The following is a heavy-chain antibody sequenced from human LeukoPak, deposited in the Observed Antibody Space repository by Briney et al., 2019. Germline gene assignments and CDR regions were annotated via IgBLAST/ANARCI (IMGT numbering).Heavy chain of an antibody. CDR3: AKDLVVGALDY. J-gene: IGHJ4*02. CDR1: GFTFSSYA. CDR2: ISGSGGST. D-gene: IGHD1-26*01. Sequence: GGSLGLSCAASGFTFSSYAMTWIRQAPGKGLEWVSSISGSGGSTYYADSVKGRFTISRDNSRNMLFLQMNSLRADDTAVYYCAKDLVVGALDYWGQGTLVTVSS. V-gene: IGHV3-23*01.